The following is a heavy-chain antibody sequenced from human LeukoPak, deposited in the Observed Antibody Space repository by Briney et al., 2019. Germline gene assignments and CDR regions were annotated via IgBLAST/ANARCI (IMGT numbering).Heavy chain of an antibody. D-gene: IGHD3-22*01. J-gene: IGHJ4*02. CDR1: GYSISSGYY. V-gene: IGHV4-38-2*02. CDR2: IYHSGST. Sequence: SETLSLTCTVSGYSISSGYYWGWIRQPPGKGLEWIGSIYHSGSTYYNPPLKSRVTISVDTSKNQFSLKLSSVTAADTAVYYCARTDYYDSSGYYYPADYWGQGTLVTVSS. CDR3: ARTDYYDSSGYYYPADY.